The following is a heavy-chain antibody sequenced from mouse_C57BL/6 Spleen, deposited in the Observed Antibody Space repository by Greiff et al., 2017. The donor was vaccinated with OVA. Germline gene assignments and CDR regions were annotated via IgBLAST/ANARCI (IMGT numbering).Heavy chain of an antibody. J-gene: IGHJ3*01. CDR3: ARESHSNYLAY. V-gene: IGHV1-52*01. CDR1: GYTFTSYW. CDR2: IDPSDSET. Sequence: QVQLQQPGAELVRPGSSVKLSCKASGYTFTSYWMHWVKQRPIQGLEWIGNIDPSDSETHYNQKFKDKATLTVDKSSSTAYMQLSSLTSEDSAVYYCARESHSNYLAYWGQGTLVTVSA. D-gene: IGHD2-5*01.